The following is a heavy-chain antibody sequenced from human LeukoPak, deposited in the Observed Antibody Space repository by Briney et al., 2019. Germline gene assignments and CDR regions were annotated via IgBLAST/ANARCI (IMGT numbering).Heavy chain of an antibody. V-gene: IGHV4-39*07. Sequence: SETLSLTCTVSGGSISSSSYYWGWIRQPPGKGLEWIGSIYYSGSTYYNPSLKSRVTISVDTSKNHFSLKLSSVTAADTAVYYCAREEYSYDSSGYYSAWGQGTLVTVSS. CDR1: GGSISSSSYY. CDR2: IYYSGST. J-gene: IGHJ4*02. D-gene: IGHD3-22*01. CDR3: AREEYSYDSSGYYSA.